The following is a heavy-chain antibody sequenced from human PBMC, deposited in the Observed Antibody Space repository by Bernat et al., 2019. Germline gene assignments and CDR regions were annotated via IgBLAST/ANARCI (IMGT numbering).Heavy chain of an antibody. D-gene: IGHD3-3*01. CDR2: INGSGSLI. V-gene: IGHV3-48*01. CDR1: GFTFSIYS. Sequence: EVQLVESGGDLVQPGGSLRLSCAASGFTFSIYSMNWVRQAPGKGLEWVSYINGSGSLIYYADSVNGRFTISRDNAKNSLFLQMNSLRAEDTAVYYCARLTRGQILGNWGQGTLVTVSS. J-gene: IGHJ4*02. CDR3: ARLTRGQILGN.